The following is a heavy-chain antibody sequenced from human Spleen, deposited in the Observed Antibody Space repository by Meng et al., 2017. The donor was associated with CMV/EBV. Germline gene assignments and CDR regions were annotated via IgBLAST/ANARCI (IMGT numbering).Heavy chain of an antibody. D-gene: IGHD3-3*01. CDR2: IYYNGFT. CDR3: ARGRLEWLSSLGMDV. Sequence: GSLRLSCTVSGGVINNYYWSWVRQPPGKGLEWIGYIYYNGFTNYSPSLKGRVTMSLDTSRNQISLKLTSVSAADTAVYYCARGRLEWLSSLGMDVWGQGTTVTVSS. J-gene: IGHJ6*02. CDR1: GGVINNYY. V-gene: IGHV4-59*01.